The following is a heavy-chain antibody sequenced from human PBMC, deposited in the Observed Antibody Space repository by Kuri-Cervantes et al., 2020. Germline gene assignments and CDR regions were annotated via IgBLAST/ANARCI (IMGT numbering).Heavy chain of an antibody. J-gene: IGHJ4*02. Sequence: GGSLRLSCAASGFTVSSNYMNWVRQAPGKGLEWVSAISGSGGSTYYADSVKGRFTISRDNSKNTLYLQMNSLRAEDTAVYYCAKVRRVNYYFDYWGQGTLVTVSS. D-gene: IGHD1-20*01. CDR2: ISGSGGST. CDR1: GFTVSSNY. V-gene: IGHV3-23*01. CDR3: AKVRRVNYYFDY.